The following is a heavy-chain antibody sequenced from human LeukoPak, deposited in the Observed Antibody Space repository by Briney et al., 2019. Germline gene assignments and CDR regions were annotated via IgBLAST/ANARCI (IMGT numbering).Heavy chain of an antibody. CDR2: IYYSGST. CDR1: GGSISSYY. J-gene: IGHJ3*02. V-gene: IGHV4-59*01. D-gene: IGHD6-25*01. CDR3: ARRGGRSPPHAFDI. Sequence: SETLSLTCTVSGGSISSYYWSWIQQPPGKGLEWIGYIYYSGSTNYNPSLKSRVTISVDTSKNQFSLKLSSVTAADTAVYYCARRGGRSPPHAFDIWGQGTMVTVSS.